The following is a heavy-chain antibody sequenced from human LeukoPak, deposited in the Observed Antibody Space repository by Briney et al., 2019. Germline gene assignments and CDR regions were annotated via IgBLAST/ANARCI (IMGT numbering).Heavy chain of an antibody. CDR1: GFIFGGYT. CDR3: AITYYYGSGRDY. V-gene: IGHV3-48*01. CDR2: ISPSGENK. Sequence: GGSLRLSCAGSGFIFGGYTMNWVRQAPGKGLEWLSYISPSGENKLYADSVRGRFSISRDNSKNTLYLQMNSLRAEDTAVYYCAITYYYGSGRDYWGQGTLVTVSS. D-gene: IGHD3-10*01. J-gene: IGHJ4*02.